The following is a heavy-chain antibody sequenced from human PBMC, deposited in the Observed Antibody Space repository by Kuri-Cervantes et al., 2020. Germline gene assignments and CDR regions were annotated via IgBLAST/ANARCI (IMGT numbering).Heavy chain of an antibody. V-gene: IGHV1-8*01. CDR1: GYTFTSYD. D-gene: IGHD6-19*01. CDR2: MNPNSGNT. J-gene: IGHJ4*02. Sequence: ASVKVSCKASGYTFTSYDINWVRQATGQGLEWMGWMNPNSGNTGYAQKFQGRVTMTRNTSISTAYMELSSPRSEDTAVYYCARRSVAGTGFDYWGQGTLVTVSS. CDR3: ARRSVAGTGFDY.